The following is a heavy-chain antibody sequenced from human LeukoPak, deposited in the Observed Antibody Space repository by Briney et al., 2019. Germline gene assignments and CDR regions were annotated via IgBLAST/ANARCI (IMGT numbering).Heavy chain of an antibody. J-gene: IGHJ6*03. Sequence: SGTLSLTCAVSGGSISSSNWWSWVRQPPGKGLEWIGEIYHSGSTNYNPSLKSRVTISVDTSKNQFSLKLSSVTAADTAVYYCARHTYYYYYMDVWGKGTTVTISS. CDR3: ARHTYYYYYMDV. CDR1: GGSISSSNW. V-gene: IGHV4-4*02. CDR2: IYHSGST.